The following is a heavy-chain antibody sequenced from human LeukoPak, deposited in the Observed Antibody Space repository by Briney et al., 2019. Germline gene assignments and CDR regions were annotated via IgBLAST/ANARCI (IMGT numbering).Heavy chain of an antibody. CDR2: ISSSSSTI. CDR1: AFTFSSYS. J-gene: IGHJ4*02. Sequence: GVSLRLSCSAYAFTFSSYSMNWVRQAPGKGLVGVSYISSSSSTISYADSAKGRFTIARANAKNSLYLKMTSRRAENTAVYYGARRAGRRYYFDYWGQGTLVTVSS. CDR3: ARRAGRRYYFDY. V-gene: IGHV3-48*01.